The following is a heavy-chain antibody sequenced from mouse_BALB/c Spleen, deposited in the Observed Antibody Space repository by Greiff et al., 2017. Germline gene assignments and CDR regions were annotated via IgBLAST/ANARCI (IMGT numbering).Heavy chain of an antibody. V-gene: IGHV1-12*01. CDR1: GYTFTSYN. Sequence: QVQLQQPGAELVKPGASVKMSCKASGYTFTSYNMHWVQPTPGQGLEWIGAIYPGNGDTSYNQKFKGQATLTADKSSSTAYMQLSSLTSEDSAVYYCARGNDYDAMDYWGQGTSVTVSS. CDR3: ARGNDYDAMDY. CDR2: IYPGNGDT. J-gene: IGHJ4*01.